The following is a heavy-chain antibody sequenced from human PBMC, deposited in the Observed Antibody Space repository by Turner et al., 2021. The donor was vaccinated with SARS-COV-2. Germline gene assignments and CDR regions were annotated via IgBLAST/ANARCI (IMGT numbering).Heavy chain of an antibody. CDR2: FDHSGST. V-gene: IGHV4-34*01. J-gene: IGHJ4*02. Sequence: QVQLQEWGAGLLKPSETLSLTCAIYGASFSGFYWSWIRQPLGQGLEWIAEFDHSGSTNTNPSLKSRVTISVDTSKNQFSLKLSSVTAADTAVYYCARAGNCAGGSCYFDYWGQGTLVAVSS. CDR3: ARAGNCAGGSCYFDY. CDR1: GASFSGFY. D-gene: IGHD2-15*01.